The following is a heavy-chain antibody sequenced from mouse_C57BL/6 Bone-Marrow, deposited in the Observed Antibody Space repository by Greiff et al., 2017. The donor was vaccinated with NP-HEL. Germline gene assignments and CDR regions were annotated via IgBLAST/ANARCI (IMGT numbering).Heavy chain of an antibody. Sequence: QVQLQQSGPELVKPGASVKISCKASGYAFSSSWMNWVKQRPGKGLEWIGRIYPGDGDTNYNGKFKGKATLTADKSSSTAYMQLSSLTSEDSAVYFCARFITTVVKGAYWGQGTLVTVSA. D-gene: IGHD1-1*01. CDR3: ARFITTVVKGAY. CDR2: IYPGDGDT. CDR1: GYAFSSSW. J-gene: IGHJ3*01. V-gene: IGHV1-82*01.